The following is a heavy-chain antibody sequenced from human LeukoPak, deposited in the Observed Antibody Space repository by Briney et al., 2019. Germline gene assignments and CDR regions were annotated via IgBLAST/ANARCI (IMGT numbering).Heavy chain of an antibody. CDR2: IYWNDDK. Sequence: ESGPTLVNPTQTLTLTCTFSGFSLSTSGVGVGWIRQPPGKALEWLALIYWNDDKRYSPSLKSRLTITKDTSKNQVVLTMTNMDPVDTGTYFCAHTEPRPGYCGSTTCLDAFDIWGQGTMVTVSS. CDR3: AHTEPRPGYCGSTTCLDAFDI. CDR1: GFSLSTSGVG. J-gene: IGHJ3*02. D-gene: IGHD2-2*01. V-gene: IGHV2-5*01.